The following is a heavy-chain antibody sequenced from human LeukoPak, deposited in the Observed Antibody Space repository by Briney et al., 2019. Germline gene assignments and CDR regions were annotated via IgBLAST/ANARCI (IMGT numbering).Heavy chain of an antibody. CDR2: ISGSGGST. D-gene: IGHD3-10*01. J-gene: IGHJ4*02. CDR1: GFTFSSYA. CDR3: AKDSLKLLWLGEFSWYFDY. V-gene: IGHV3-23*01. Sequence: PGGSLRLSCAASGFTFSSYAMSWVRQAPGKGLEWASAISGSGGSTYYADSVKGRFTISRDNSKNTLYLQMNSLRAEDTAVYYCAKDSLKLLWLGEFSWYFDYWGQGTLVTVSS.